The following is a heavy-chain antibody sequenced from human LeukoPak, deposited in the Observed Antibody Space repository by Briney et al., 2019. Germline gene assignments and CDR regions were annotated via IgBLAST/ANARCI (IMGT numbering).Heavy chain of an antibody. Sequence: GGSLRLSCAASEFTFSSYAMSWVRQAPGKGLEWVSAISGSGGSTYYADSVKGRFTISRDNSKNTLYLQMNSLRAEDTAVYYCATSTMVRGAARYFDYWGQGTLVTVSS. V-gene: IGHV3-23*01. CDR3: ATSTMVRGAARYFDY. J-gene: IGHJ4*02. D-gene: IGHD3-10*01. CDR2: ISGSGGST. CDR1: EFTFSSYA.